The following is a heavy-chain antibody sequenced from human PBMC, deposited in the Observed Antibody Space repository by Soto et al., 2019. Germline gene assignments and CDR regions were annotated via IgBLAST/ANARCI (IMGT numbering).Heavy chain of an antibody. Sequence: PEGSLRLSCAASGFDFSTHALTWVRQAPGKGLEWLSSITNTGITTHYADSVKGRFTISRENSRNTLHLQLNNLRVDDTAVYYGDVWATYLPRSYGLDVWGQGTTVTVSS. CDR3: DVWATYLPRSYGLDV. CDR2: ITNTGITT. J-gene: IGHJ6*02. D-gene: IGHD3-16*02. CDR1: GFDFSTHA. V-gene: IGHV3-23*01.